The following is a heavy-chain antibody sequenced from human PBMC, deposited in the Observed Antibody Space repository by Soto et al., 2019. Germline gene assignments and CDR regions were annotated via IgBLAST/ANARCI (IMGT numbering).Heavy chain of an antibody. V-gene: IGHV3-30*18. CDR3: AKGYYGDYGDY. CDR2: ISYDGSNK. D-gene: IGHD4-17*01. J-gene: IGHJ4*01. CDR1: GFTFSNFG. Sequence: QVQLVESGGGVVQPGRSLRLSCAASGFTFSNFGMHWVRQAPGKGLEWVAVISYDGSNKYYADSVKGRFTISRDNSENTLYLQMNSLRAEDTAVYYCAKGYYGDYGDYWGHGTLVTVSS.